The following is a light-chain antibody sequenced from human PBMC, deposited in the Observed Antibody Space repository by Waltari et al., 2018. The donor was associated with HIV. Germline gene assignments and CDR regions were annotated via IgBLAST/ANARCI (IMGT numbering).Light chain of an antibody. CDR3: SSYTSSSTWV. CDR1: SSAVGGLNI. V-gene: IGLV2-14*01. Sequence: QSALPQPPSVSGSPGQSITISCTGTSSAVGGLNIFPWDKQHPGKAPKLMIYEVSNRPSGVSNRFSGSKSGNTASLTISGLQAEDEADYYCSSYTSSSTWVFGGGTKLTVL. CDR2: EVS. J-gene: IGLJ3*02.